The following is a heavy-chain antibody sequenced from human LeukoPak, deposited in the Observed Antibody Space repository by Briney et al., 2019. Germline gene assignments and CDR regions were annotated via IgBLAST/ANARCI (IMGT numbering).Heavy chain of an antibody. J-gene: IGHJ4*02. V-gene: IGHV3-48*03. CDR2: ISSSGSTK. D-gene: IGHD3-22*01. Sequence: PGGSLRLSCAASGFTFSSYEMNWVRQAPGKGLEWVSYISSSGSTKYYADSVKGRFTISRDNAKNSVYLQMNSLRVEDTAVYYCAREGAITMILVVDAYYFDYWGQGTLVTVSS. CDR1: GFTFSSYE. CDR3: AREGAITMILVVDAYYFDY.